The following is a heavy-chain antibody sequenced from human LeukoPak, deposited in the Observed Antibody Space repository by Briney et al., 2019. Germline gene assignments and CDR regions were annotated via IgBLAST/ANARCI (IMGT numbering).Heavy chain of an antibody. Sequence: GASVKVSCKASGYTFTSYAISWVRQAPGQGLEWMGRIIPIFGTANYAQKFQGRVTITTDESTSTAYMELSSLRSEDTAVYYCARDLLYYYDSSGYKFDYWGQGTLVTVSS. CDR2: IIPIFGTA. CDR3: ARDLLYYYDSSGYKFDY. CDR1: GYTFTSYA. V-gene: IGHV1-69*05. J-gene: IGHJ4*02. D-gene: IGHD3-22*01.